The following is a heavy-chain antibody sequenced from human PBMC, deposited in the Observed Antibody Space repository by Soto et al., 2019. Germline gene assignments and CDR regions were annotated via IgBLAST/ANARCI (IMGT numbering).Heavy chain of an antibody. D-gene: IGHD5-12*01. Sequence: QVQLVESGGGVVQPGRSLRLSCAASGFTFSSYAMHWVRQAPGKGLEWVAVISYDGSNKYYADSVKGRFTISRDNSKNTLYLQMNSLRAEDTAVYYCARVESGYVENYFDYGGQGTLVTVSS. CDR1: GFTFSSYA. CDR3: ARVESGYVENYFDY. V-gene: IGHV3-30-3*01. J-gene: IGHJ4*02. CDR2: ISYDGSNK.